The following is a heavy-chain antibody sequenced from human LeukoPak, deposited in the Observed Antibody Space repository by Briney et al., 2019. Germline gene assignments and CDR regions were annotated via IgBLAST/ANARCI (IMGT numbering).Heavy chain of an antibody. CDR3: ARHGCSSTSCYQDY. V-gene: IGHV4-34*01. D-gene: IGHD2-2*01. Sequence: PSETLSLTCAVYGGSFSGYYWSWIRQPPGKGLEWIGEINHSGSTNYNPSLKSRVTISVDTSKNQFSLKLSSVTAADTAVYYCARHGCSSTSCYQDYWGQGTLVTVSS. CDR1: GGSFSGYY. CDR2: INHSGST. J-gene: IGHJ4*02.